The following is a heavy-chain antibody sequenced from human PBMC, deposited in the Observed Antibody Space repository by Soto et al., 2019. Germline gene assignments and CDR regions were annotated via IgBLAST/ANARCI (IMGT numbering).Heavy chain of an antibody. J-gene: IGHJ4*02. V-gene: IGHV4-30-4*01. CDR1: GGSISTVDYW. CDR3: ARGPSGDKFDS. CDR2: IYDGGRT. D-gene: IGHD7-27*01. Sequence: QVQLQESGPGLVKPSQTLSLTCTVSGGSISTVDYWWSWIRQSPDMGLEWIGHIYDGGRTYNNPSLESRVTVSVDTSKSQPSRTLSSVSAADTAGYYCARGPSGDKFDSWGQGTLVTVSS.